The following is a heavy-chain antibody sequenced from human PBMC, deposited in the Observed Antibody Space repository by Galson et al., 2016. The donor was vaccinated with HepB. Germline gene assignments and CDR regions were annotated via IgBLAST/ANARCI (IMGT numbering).Heavy chain of an antibody. J-gene: IGHJ5*01. D-gene: IGHD2-8*01. Sequence: SLRLSCAASGFSFSSYDIHWVRQAPGKGLEWVAVIWHDGTNKYYADSVQGRFLISRDNSKNVVYLNMNRLRAADTAFYYCARVRRQDEYCTDGECFGWGWFDSWGQGIPVTVSS. V-gene: IGHV3-33*01. CDR3: ARVRRQDEYCTDGECFGWGWFDS. CDR2: IWHDGTNK. CDR1: GFSFSSYD.